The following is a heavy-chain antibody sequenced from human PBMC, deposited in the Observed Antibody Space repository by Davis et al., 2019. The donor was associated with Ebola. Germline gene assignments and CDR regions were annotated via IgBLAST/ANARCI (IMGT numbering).Heavy chain of an antibody. V-gene: IGHV3-43*01. Sequence: GESLKISCAASGFTFDDYTMHWVRQAPGKGLEWVSLISWNGGSTYYADSVKGRFTISRDNSKNSLYLQMNSLRTEDTALYYCAKATVTTFDYFDYWGQGTLVTVSS. CDR1: GFTFDDYT. CDR3: AKATVTTFDYFDY. D-gene: IGHD4-17*01. CDR2: ISWNGGST. J-gene: IGHJ4*02.